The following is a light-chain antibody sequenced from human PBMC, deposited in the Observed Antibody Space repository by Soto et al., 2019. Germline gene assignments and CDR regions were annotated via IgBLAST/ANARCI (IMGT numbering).Light chain of an antibody. CDR2: DAS. CDR3: QQFNSYPIT. V-gene: IGKV1-13*02. CDR1: QGINSA. J-gene: IGKJ5*01. Sequence: ALPLTQSPSSLSASLGDRVTITCRASQGINSALAWYQQRPGRAPKLLIYDASTLESGVPSRFSGSGSGTDFTLTISSLQPEDFAIYYCQQFNSYPITFGQGTRLDIK.